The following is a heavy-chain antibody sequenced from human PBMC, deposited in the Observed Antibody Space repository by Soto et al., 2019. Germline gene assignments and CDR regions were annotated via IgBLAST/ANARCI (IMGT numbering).Heavy chain of an antibody. D-gene: IGHD1-1*01. V-gene: IGHV3-30-3*01. Sequence: QVQLVESGGGVVQPGRSLRLSCAASGFTFSSYAMHWVRQAPGKGREWVAVISYDGSNKYYADSVKGRFTISRDNSKNTMYMPMNSLRAEDTDVYYCASGGSWNGHHGMDVWGQGTTVNVSS. CDR2: ISYDGSNK. J-gene: IGHJ6*02. CDR1: GFTFSSYA. CDR3: ASGGSWNGHHGMDV.